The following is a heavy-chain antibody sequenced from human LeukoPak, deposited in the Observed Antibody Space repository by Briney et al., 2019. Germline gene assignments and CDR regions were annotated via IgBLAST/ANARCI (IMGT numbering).Heavy chain of an antibody. CDR2: IKQDGSEK. D-gene: IGHD5-12*01. J-gene: IGHJ4*02. CDR3: ARCKWLDY. CDR1: GVTFISYW. Sequence: PGGSLRLSCAASGVTFISYWMSWVRQAPGKGLEWVANIKQDGSEKYYVDSVKGRFTISRDNAKNSLYLQMSSLRAADTAVYYCARCKWLDYWGQGTLVTVSS. V-gene: IGHV3-7*01.